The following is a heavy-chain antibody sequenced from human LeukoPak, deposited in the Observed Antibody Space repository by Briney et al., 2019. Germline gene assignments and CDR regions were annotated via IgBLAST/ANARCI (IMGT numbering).Heavy chain of an antibody. D-gene: IGHD2-15*01. Sequence: ASVEVSCKASGYTFTGYYMHWVRQAPGQGLEWMGWINPNSGGTNYAQKFQGRVTMTRDTSISTAYMELSRLRSDDTAVYYCARSIRSGPPFDPWGQGTLVTVSS. CDR3: ARSIRSGPPFDP. CDR2: INPNSGGT. V-gene: IGHV1-2*02. J-gene: IGHJ5*02. CDR1: GYTFTGYY.